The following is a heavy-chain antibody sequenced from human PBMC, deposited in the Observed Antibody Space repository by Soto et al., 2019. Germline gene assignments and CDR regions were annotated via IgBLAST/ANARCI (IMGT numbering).Heavy chain of an antibody. Sequence: SETLSLTCTVSGGSISSGGYYWSWIRQHPGKGLEWIGYIYYSGSTYYNPSLKSRVTISVDTSKNQFSLKLSSVTAADTAVYYCAREAVVTATRYFDYWGQGTLVTVSS. V-gene: IGHV4-31*03. J-gene: IGHJ4*02. CDR2: IYYSGST. CDR1: GGSISSGGYY. CDR3: AREAVVTATRYFDY. D-gene: IGHD2-21*02.